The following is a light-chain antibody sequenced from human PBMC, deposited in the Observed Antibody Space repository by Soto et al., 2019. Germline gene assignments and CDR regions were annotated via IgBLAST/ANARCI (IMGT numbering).Light chain of an antibody. J-gene: IGKJ3*01. CDR3: QQYGALPVT. CDR1: QSVRGNS. Sequence: EVVLTQSPGTLSLSPGEGATLSCRASQSVRGNSLAWYQQKPGQAPRLLIYSVSSRATGIPDRFSGSGSGTDFTLTISRLEPGDFAVYYCQQYGALPVTFGPGITVDIK. V-gene: IGKV3-20*01. CDR2: SVS.